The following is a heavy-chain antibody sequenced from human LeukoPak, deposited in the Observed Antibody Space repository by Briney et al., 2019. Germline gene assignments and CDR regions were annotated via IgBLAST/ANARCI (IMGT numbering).Heavy chain of an antibody. Sequence: SETLSLTCTVSGGSISSSSYYWGWIRQPPGKGLEWIGSIYYSGSTYYNPSLKSRVTISVDTSKNQFSLKLSSVTAADTAVYYCARRVGGTTFFDHWGQGTLVTVSS. CDR1: GGSISSSSYY. D-gene: IGHD1-26*01. V-gene: IGHV4-39*01. CDR3: ARRVGGTTFFDH. J-gene: IGHJ4*02. CDR2: IYYSGST.